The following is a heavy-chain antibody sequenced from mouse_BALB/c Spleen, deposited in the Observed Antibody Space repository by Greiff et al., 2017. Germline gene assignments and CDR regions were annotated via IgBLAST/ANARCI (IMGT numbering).Heavy chain of an antibody. CDR2: ISSGGSYT. D-gene: IGHD2-14*01. CDR3: ARGQVRRDYYAMDY. J-gene: IGHJ4*01. V-gene: IGHV5-6*01. CDR1: GFTFSSYG. Sequence: EVMLVESGGDLVKPGGSLKLSCAASGFTFSSYGMSWVRQTPDKRLEWVATISSGGSYTYYPDSVKGRFTISRDNAKNTLYLQMSILKSEDTAMYYCARGQVRRDYYAMDYWGQGTSVTVSS.